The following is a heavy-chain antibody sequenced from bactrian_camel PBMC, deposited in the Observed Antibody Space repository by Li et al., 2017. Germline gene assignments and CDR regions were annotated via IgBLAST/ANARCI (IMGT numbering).Heavy chain of an antibody. J-gene: IGHJ4*01. Sequence: DVQLVESGGGSVQAGGSLTLSCAASTYGYSEEFMGWFRQAPGKAREGVAAIYGGITTYYDDSVKGRFTISQDNAKPMLYLQMNSLKTEDTAVYYCAVAERIWTTCTANFAFWGQGTQVTV. CDR1: TYGYSEEF. CDR3: AVAERIWTTCTANFAF. CDR2: IYGGITT. D-gene: IGHD6*01. V-gene: IGHV3S40*01.